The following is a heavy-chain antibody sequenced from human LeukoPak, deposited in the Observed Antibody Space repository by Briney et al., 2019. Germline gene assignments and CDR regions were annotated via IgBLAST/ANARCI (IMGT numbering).Heavy chain of an antibody. J-gene: IGHJ4*02. CDR3: ARDARGYSGYLDY. V-gene: IGHV3-48*01. CDR1: GFTFSSYS. D-gene: IGHD5-12*01. CDR2: ISRSSSTI. Sequence: PGGSLRVSCAASGFTFSSYSMNWVRQAPGKGLEWVSYISRSSSTIYHADSVKGRFTISRDNAKNSLYLQMNSLRAEDTAVYYCARDARGYSGYLDYWGQGTLVTVSS.